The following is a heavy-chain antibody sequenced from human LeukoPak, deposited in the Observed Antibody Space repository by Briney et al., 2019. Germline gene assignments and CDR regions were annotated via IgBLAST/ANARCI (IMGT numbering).Heavy chain of an antibody. CDR2: IIPIFGTA. V-gene: IGHV1-69*13. Sequence: SVKVSCKASGFTFTSHGFTWVRQAPGQGLEWMGGIIPIFGTANYAQKFQGRVTITADESTSTAYMELSSLRSEDTAVYYCARWVVPAATVYYYYGMDVWGQGTTVTVSS. D-gene: IGHD2-2*01. J-gene: IGHJ6*02. CDR1: GFTFTSHG. CDR3: ARWVVPAATVYYYYGMDV.